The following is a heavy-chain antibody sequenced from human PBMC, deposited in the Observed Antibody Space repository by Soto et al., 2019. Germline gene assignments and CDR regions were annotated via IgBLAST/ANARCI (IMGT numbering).Heavy chain of an antibody. CDR3: ARGGYGDY. CDR1: GYTFTSYG. V-gene: IGHV1-18*01. D-gene: IGHD1-1*01. CDR2: ISAHNGNT. J-gene: IGHJ4*02. Sequence: QVLLVQSGAEVKKPGASVKVSCKASGYTFTSYGITWVRQAPGQGLEWRGWISAHNGNTDYAQKLQGRVIVTRDTSTSTAYMELRGLRSDDTAVYYCARGGYGDYWGQGALVTGSS.